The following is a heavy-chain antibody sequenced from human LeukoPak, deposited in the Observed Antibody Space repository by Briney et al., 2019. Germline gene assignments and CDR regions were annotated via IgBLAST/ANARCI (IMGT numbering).Heavy chain of an antibody. J-gene: IGHJ4*02. CDR1: GFTLSGYS. Sequence: GESLRLACAASGFTLSGYSMNWVRQAPGKGLEWVSHIGISGAINYGDSVKGRFTISRDNAKNSVYLQMNSLRAEDTAVYYCSTAKFDYWGQGSLVTVSS. V-gene: IGHV3-48*01. CDR3: STAKFDY. CDR2: IGISGAI.